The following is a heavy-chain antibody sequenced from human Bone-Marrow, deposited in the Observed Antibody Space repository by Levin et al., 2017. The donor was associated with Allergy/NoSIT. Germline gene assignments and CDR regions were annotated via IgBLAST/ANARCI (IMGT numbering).Heavy chain of an antibody. D-gene: IGHD5-24*01. J-gene: IGHJ4*02. CDR3: AAGARDGYDSRLFEY. CDR1: GASVRTDSYS. CDR2: IYSSGGT. V-gene: IGHV4-61*01. Sequence: SETLSLTCTVSGASVRTDSYSWSWIRQPPGKGLEWIGYIYSSGGTTYNPSLKSRVTISVDTSKNQFSLRLSSVTAADTAGYYCAAGARDGYDSRLFEYWGQATLVIVSS.